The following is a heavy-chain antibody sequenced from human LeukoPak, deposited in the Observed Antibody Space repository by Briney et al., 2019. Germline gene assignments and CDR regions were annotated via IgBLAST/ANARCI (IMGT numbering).Heavy chain of an antibody. D-gene: IGHD3-22*01. Sequence: ASVKVSCKASGYTFTGYYMHWVRQAPGQGLEWMGRINLNSGGTNYAQKFQGRVTMTRDTSISTAYMELSRLRSDDTAVYYCARDRTHYYDSSGYQGYWGQGTLVTVSS. CDR2: INLNSGGT. V-gene: IGHV1-2*06. J-gene: IGHJ4*02. CDR1: GYTFTGYY. CDR3: ARDRTHYYDSSGYQGY.